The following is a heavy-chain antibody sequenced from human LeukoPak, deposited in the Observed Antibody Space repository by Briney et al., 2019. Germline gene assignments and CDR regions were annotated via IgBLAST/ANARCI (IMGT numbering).Heavy chain of an antibody. CDR2: INHSGST. D-gene: IGHD5-18*01. CDR3: AGGDSYGRDY. V-gene: IGHV4-34*01. CDR1: GGSFSGYY. Sequence: SETLSLTCAVYGGSFSGYYWSWIRQPPGKGLEWIGEINHSGSTNYNPPLKSRVTISVDTSKNQFSLKLSSVTAADTAVYYCAGGDSYGRDYWGQGTLVTVSS. J-gene: IGHJ4*02.